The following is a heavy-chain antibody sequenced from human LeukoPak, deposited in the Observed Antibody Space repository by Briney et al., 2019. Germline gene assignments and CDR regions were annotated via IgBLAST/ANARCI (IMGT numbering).Heavy chain of an antibody. J-gene: IGHJ4*02. Sequence: GGSLRLSCAASGFTFSTYAMSWVRQAPGRGLEWVSGISDSGNNSYYADSVKGRFTISRDNSKNTVYLQMNSLRAEDTAVYYCARGETSSYDYWGQGTLVTVSS. CDR1: GFTFSTYA. D-gene: IGHD2-2*01. CDR2: ISDSGNNS. CDR3: ARGETSSYDY. V-gene: IGHV3-23*01.